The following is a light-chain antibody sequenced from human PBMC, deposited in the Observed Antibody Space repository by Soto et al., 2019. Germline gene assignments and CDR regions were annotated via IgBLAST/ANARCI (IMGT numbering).Light chain of an antibody. Sequence: QSALAQPASVSGSPGQSITISCTGTSSDVGGYDYVSWYQQHPGTAPRLIIFEVTNRPSGVSNRFSGSKSGNTASLTISGLQAEDEADYYCTSYTSSSTQVFGTGTKV. CDR1: SSDVGGYDY. J-gene: IGLJ1*01. CDR3: TSYTSSSTQV. V-gene: IGLV2-14*01. CDR2: EVT.